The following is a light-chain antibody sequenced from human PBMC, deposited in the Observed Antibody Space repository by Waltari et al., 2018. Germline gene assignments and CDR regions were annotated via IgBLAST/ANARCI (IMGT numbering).Light chain of an antibody. CDR2: GAS. V-gene: IGKV3D-15*01. CDR3: QQYNIWPPWT. J-gene: IGKJ1*01. CDR1: QTINSN. Sequence: EIVMTQSPATLSVSPGERATLSCRASQTINSNLAWYQQKPGQAPRLLIYGASTRATGIPARFSGSGSGTEFTLTISSLQSEDVAVYYCQQYNIWPPWTFGQGTKVEIK.